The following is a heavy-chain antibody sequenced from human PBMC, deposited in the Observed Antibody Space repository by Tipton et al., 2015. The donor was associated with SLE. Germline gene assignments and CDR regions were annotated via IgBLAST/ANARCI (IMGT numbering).Heavy chain of an antibody. CDR2: VYTDGVTT. D-gene: IGHD7-27*01. CDR1: EFSFSSYY. V-gene: IGHV3-74*01. Sequence: SLRLSCAASEFSFSSYYMHWVRQTPGKGLVWVSRVYTDGVTTDYADSVRGRFTISRDNAKNSLYLQMNSLRAEDTAVYYCARDLNWDYYFDYWGQGTLVTVSS. J-gene: IGHJ4*02. CDR3: ARDLNWDYYFDY.